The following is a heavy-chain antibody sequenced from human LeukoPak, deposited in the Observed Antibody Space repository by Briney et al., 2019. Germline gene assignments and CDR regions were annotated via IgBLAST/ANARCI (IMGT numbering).Heavy chain of an antibody. CDR3: ARAAAILTGLGRNFDY. CDR2: INSDGSST. V-gene: IGHV3-74*01. D-gene: IGHD3-9*01. J-gene: IGHJ4*02. Sequence: PGGSLRLSCAASGFTFSSYWMHWVRQAPGKGLVWVSRINSDGSSTSYADSVKGRFTISRDNAKNTLYLQMNSLRAEDTAVYYCARAAAILTGLGRNFDYWGQGTLVTVSS. CDR1: GFTFSSYW.